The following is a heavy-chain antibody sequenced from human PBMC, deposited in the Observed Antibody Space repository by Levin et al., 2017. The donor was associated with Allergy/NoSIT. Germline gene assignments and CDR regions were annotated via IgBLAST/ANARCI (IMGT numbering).Heavy chain of an antibody. D-gene: IGHD1-26*01. J-gene: IGHJ6*02. CDR1: GFTFSTYG. V-gene: IGHV3-30*18. Sequence: GGSLRLSCAASGFTFSTYGMHWVRQPPGKGLEWVALISYDGSDKYYVDSVKGRFTVSRDISKKTLYLQMNSLRAEDTAVYYCAKDRRGGGSYGMDVWGQGTTVTVSS. CDR3: AKDRRGGGSYGMDV. CDR2: ISYDGSDK.